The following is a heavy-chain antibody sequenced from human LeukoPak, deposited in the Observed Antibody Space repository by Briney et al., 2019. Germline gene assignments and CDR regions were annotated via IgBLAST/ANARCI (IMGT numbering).Heavy chain of an antibody. CDR2: IRSKANNDAT. CDR1: GFTLSGSA. CDR3: TRNWGSDY. J-gene: IGHJ4*02. D-gene: IGHD7-27*01. V-gene: IGHV3-73*01. Sequence: PGGSLRLSCAASGFTLSGSAMHWVRQASGKGLEWIARIRSKANNDATAYAASVKGRFTIPRDDSKNTAYLQMNSLKTEDTAVYFCTRNWGSDYWGQGTLVTVSS.